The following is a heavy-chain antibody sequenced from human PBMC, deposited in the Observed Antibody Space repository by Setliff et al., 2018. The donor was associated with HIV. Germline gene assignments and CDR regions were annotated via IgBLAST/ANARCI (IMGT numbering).Heavy chain of an antibody. D-gene: IGHD6-6*01. CDR2: FIPMFGIT. CDR3: ARQKASEYSSSFWVDP. J-gene: IGHJ5*02. Sequence: SVKVSCKASGGTLSTSAIGWLRQAPGQGVEWMGGFIPMFGITQYAPKVQGSVTITADESTSTVYMELNSLRSEDTAVYYCARQKASEYSSSFWVDPWGQGPLVTVSS. V-gene: IGHV1-69*13. CDR1: GGTLSTSA.